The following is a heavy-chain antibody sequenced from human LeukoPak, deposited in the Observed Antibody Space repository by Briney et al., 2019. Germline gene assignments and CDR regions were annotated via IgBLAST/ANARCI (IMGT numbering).Heavy chain of an antibody. J-gene: IGHJ4*02. D-gene: IGHD3-22*01. V-gene: IGHV4-30-4*01. CDR3: ARRYYYDSSGYLHGYEFDY. CDR2: IYYSGST. CDR1: GGSISSGDYY. Sequence: SQTLSLTCTVSGGSISSGDYYWSWIRQPPGKGLEWIGYIYYSGSTYYNPSLKSRVTISVDTSKNQFSLKLSSVTAADTAVYYCARRYYYDSSGYLHGYEFDYWGQGTLVTVSS.